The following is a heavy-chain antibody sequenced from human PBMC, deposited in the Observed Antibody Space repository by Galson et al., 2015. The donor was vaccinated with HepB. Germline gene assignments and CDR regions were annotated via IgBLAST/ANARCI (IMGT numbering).Heavy chain of an antibody. CDR2: ISGSGGST. CDR1: GFTFSSYA. CDR3: AKDMYYYGSGSYTADY. D-gene: IGHD3-10*01. J-gene: IGHJ4*02. V-gene: IGHV3-23*01. Sequence: SLRLSCAASGFTFSSYAMSWVRQAPGKGLEWVSAISGSGGSTYYADSVKGRFTISRDNSKNTLYLQMNSLRAEDTAVYYCAKDMYYYGSGSYTADYWGQGTLVTVSS.